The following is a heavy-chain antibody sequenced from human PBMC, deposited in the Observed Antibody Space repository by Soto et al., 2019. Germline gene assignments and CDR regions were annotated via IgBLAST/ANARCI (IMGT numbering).Heavy chain of an antibody. V-gene: IGHV4-59*08. D-gene: IGHD3-10*01. Sequence: QVQLQESGPGLVKPSETLSLTCTVSGGSISGYYWSWIRQPPGKGLEWIGYIHYSGSTNYNPSLKSRVTMSVDTSKNQSSLRLGSVTAAATAVSDCAKHSGGWFDPWGQGTLVTVSS. CDR1: GGSISGYY. CDR3: AKHSGGWFDP. CDR2: IHYSGST. J-gene: IGHJ5*02.